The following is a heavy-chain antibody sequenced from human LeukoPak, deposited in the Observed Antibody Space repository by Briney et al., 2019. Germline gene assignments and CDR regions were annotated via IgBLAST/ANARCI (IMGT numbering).Heavy chain of an antibody. CDR2: IYHSGST. J-gene: IGHJ3*02. Sequence: SETLSLTCTVSGGSISSSSYYWGWIRQPPGKGLEWIGEIYHSGSTNYNPSLKSRVTISVDTSKNQFSLKLSSVTAADTAVYYCARDLIAVADDAFDIWGQGTMVTVSS. V-gene: IGHV4-39*07. D-gene: IGHD6-19*01. CDR1: GGSISSSSYY. CDR3: ARDLIAVADDAFDI.